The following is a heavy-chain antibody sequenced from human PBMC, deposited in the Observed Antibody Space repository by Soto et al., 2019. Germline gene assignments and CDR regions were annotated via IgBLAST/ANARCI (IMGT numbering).Heavy chain of an antibody. J-gene: IGHJ6*02. Sequence: QVQLVQSGAEVKKPGSSVKVSCKASGGTFSSYTISWVRQAPGQGLEWMGRIIPILGIANYAQKFQGRVTITADKSTSTAYMELSSLRSEDTAVYYCAREYSGKRGMDVWGQGTTVTVSS. CDR1: GGTFSSYT. CDR2: IIPILGIA. CDR3: AREYSGKRGMDV. D-gene: IGHD1-26*01. V-gene: IGHV1-69*02.